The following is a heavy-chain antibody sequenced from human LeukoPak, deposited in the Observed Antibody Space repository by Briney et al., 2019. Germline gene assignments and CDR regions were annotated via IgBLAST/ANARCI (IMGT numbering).Heavy chain of an antibody. V-gene: IGHV3-21*01. J-gene: IGHJ4*02. D-gene: IGHD3-10*01. CDR1: GFTFSSYS. Sequence: GGSLRLSCAASGFTFSSYSMNWVRQAPGKGLEWVSSISSSSSYIYYADSVEGRFTISRDNAKNSLYLQMNSLRAEDTAVYYCARDRGFGELFFDYWGQGTLVTVSS. CDR3: ARDRGFGELFFDY. CDR2: ISSSSSYI.